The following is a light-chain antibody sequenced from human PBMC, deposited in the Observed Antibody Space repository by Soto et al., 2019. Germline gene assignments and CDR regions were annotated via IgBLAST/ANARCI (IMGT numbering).Light chain of an antibody. V-gene: IGLV3-21*02. Sequence: VLTQPPSVSAAPGQTASITCGGNNIGSKSVHWYQQKPGQAPVLVVYDDSDRPSGIPERFSGSNSGNTATLTISRVEAGDEADYSCQVWDSSSDHPWVFGGGTKVTVL. CDR1: NIGSKS. J-gene: IGLJ3*02. CDR2: DDS. CDR3: QVWDSSSDHPWV.